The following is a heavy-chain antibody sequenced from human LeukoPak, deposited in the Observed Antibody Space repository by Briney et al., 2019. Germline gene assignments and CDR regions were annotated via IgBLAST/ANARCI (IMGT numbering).Heavy chain of an antibody. Sequence: GASLKVSCKASGYTFTTYHINWVRQAPGQGLEWMGRINAYNGNTNYEQKLQGRVIMTTDTSTSTVYMELRSLRSDDTAVYYCARGGRGDFDYWGQGTLVTVSS. CDR3: ARGGRGDFDY. CDR2: INAYNGNT. D-gene: IGHD3-10*01. CDR1: GYTFTTYH. J-gene: IGHJ4*02. V-gene: IGHV1-18*01.